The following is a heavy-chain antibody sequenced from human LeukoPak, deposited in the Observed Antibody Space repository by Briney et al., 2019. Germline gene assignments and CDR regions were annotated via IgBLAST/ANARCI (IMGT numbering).Heavy chain of an antibody. J-gene: IGHJ3*02. V-gene: IGHV4-59*01. CDR2: IYYSGST. D-gene: IGHD3-16*01. Sequence: SETLSLTCTVSGGSISSYYWSWIRQPPGKGRQWIGYIYYSGSTNYNPSLKSRVTISVDTSKNQFSLKLSSVTAADTAVYYCARDLGGYDDAFDIWGQGTMVTVSS. CDR1: GGSISSYY. CDR3: ARDLGGYDDAFDI.